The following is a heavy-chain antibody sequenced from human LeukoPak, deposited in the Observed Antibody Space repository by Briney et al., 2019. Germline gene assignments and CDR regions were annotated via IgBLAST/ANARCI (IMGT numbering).Heavy chain of an antibody. Sequence: GGSLRLSRAASGYTFGNYWMSWVRQARGKGLEWLANIKQDGSDKYYVDSATGRFPISRDNAKNTLYLRMNSRTAEDTAVYYCARWATSFDLWGQGTLVTVSS. CDR3: ARWATSFDL. CDR2: IKQDGSDK. CDR1: GYTFGNYW. D-gene: IGHD6-6*01. V-gene: IGHV3-7*01. J-gene: IGHJ4*02.